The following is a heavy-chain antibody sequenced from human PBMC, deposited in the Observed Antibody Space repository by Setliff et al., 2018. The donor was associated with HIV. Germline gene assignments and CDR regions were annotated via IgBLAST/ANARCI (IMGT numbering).Heavy chain of an antibody. CDR3: ARDGGSLWRFDR. J-gene: IGHJ4*02. CDR2: VFHDGSV. CDR1: GGFISTYY. D-gene: IGHD2-15*01. V-gene: IGHV4-59*01. Sequence: SETLSLTCTVSGGFISTYYWSWIRQPPGKGPEWVGYVFHDGSVDYNPTLKSRVTISVDTAKNQFSLSLSSVTAADTAVYYCARDGGSLWRFDRWGQGTRVTVSS.